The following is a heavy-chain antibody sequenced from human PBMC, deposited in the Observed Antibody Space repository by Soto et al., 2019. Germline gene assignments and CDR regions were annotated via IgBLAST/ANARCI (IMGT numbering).Heavy chain of an antibody. D-gene: IGHD3-22*01. CDR3: TTGLSNGYYNFDY. Sequence: GGSLRLSCAASGFTFSNAWMSWLRQAPGKGLEWVGRIKGEADGGTTDYAAPVKGRITISRDHSKDTLYLQMNSLKTEDTAVYYCTTGLSNGYYNFDYWGQGT. V-gene: IGHV3-15*01. J-gene: IGHJ4*02. CDR1: GFTFSNAW. CDR2: IKGEADGGTT.